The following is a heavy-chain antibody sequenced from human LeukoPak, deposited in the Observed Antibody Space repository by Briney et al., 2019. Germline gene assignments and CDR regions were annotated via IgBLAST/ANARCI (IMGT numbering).Heavy chain of an antibody. J-gene: IGHJ4*02. CDR3: ASSRIAVAGVDY. V-gene: IGHV4-34*01. Sequence: SETLSLTCAVYGGSFSGYYWSWIRQPPGKGLERIGEINHSGSTNYNPSLKSRVTISVDTSKNQFSLKLSSVTAADTAVYYCASSRIAVAGVDYWGQGTLVTVSS. CDR2: INHSGST. D-gene: IGHD6-19*01. CDR1: GGSFSGYY.